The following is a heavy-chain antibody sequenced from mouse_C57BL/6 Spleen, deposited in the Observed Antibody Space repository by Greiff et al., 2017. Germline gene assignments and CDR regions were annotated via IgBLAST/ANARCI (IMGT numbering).Heavy chain of an antibody. CDR2: ISYSGST. D-gene: IGHD2-3*01. CDR1: GYSITSDY. V-gene: IGHV3-8*01. CDR3: ARSPDGYHGAMDY. J-gene: IGHJ4*01. Sequence: EVQGVESGPGLAKPSQTLSLTCSVTGYSITSDYWNWIRKFPGNKLEYMGYISYSGSTYYNPSLKSRISITRDTSKNQYYLQLNSVTTEDTATYYCARSPDGYHGAMDYWGQGTSVTVSS.